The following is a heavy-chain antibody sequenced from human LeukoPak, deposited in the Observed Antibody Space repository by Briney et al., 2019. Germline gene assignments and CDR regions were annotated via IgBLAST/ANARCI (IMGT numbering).Heavy chain of an antibody. CDR1: GGSISSYY. V-gene: IGHV4-59*01. CDR3: ARAKPRRWYFDL. Sequence: SETLSLTCTVSGGSISSYYWSWIRQPPGKGLEWIGYIYYSGSTNYNPSLKSRVTISVDTSKNQFSLKLSSVTAADTAVYYCARAKPRRWYFDLWGRGTLVTVSS. CDR2: IYYSGST. J-gene: IGHJ2*01.